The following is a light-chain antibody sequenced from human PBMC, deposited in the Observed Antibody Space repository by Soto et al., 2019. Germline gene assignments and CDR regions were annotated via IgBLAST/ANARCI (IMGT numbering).Light chain of an antibody. V-gene: IGKV1-5*01. CDR3: QQYNISSWT. CDR2: DAS. Sequence: DIQMVQSPSTLSASVGDRVTITCRASQSIGSRLAWYQQKPGPAPRLLIYDASTLESGVPSRCRGSGSGTEFTLTINRLQPDDFETYYCQQYNISSWTFGQGTKVDIK. CDR1: QSIGSR. J-gene: IGKJ1*01.